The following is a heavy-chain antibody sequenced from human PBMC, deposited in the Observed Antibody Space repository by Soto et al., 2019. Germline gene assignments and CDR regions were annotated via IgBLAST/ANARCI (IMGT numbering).Heavy chain of an antibody. Sequence: PGGSLRLSCAASGFTFSSYSMNWVRQAPGKGLEWVSPISSSSSYIYYADSVKGRFTISRDNAKNSLYLQMNSLRAEDTAVYYCASPLRVAATVGYYYYGMDVWGQGTTVTVSS. CDR1: GFTFSSYS. CDR2: ISSSSSYI. J-gene: IGHJ6*02. V-gene: IGHV3-21*01. CDR3: ASPLRVAATVGYYYYGMDV. D-gene: IGHD6-19*01.